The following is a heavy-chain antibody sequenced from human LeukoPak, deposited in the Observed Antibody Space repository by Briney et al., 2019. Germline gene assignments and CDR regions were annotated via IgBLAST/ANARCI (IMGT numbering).Heavy chain of an antibody. J-gene: IGHJ3*02. D-gene: IGHD6-13*01. Sequence: GGSLRLSCAASGFTFSSYSMNWVRQAPGKGLEWVSSISSSSSYIYYADSVKGRFTISRDNAKNSLYLQMNSLRAEDTAVYYCAREQRIAAAYDAFDIWGQGTMVTVSS. CDR1: GFTFSSYS. CDR2: ISSSSSYI. V-gene: IGHV3-21*01. CDR3: AREQRIAAAYDAFDI.